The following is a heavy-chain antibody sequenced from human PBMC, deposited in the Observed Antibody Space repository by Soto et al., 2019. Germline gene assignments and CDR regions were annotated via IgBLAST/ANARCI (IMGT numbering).Heavy chain of an antibody. J-gene: IGHJ6*02. CDR1: GFTFSSYG. Sequence: QVQLVESGGGVVQPGRSLRLSCAASGFTFSSYGMHWVRQAPGKGLEWVAVISYDGSNKYYADSVKGRFTISRDNSKNTVYLQMNSLRAEDTGVYYCAKDVVVGATTGLGDYYYYYGMDVWGQGTTVTVSS. CDR2: ISYDGSNK. D-gene: IGHD1-26*01. CDR3: AKDVVVGATTGLGDYYYYYGMDV. V-gene: IGHV3-30*18.